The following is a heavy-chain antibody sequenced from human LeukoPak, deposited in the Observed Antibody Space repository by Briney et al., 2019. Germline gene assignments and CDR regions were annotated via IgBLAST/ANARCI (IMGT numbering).Heavy chain of an antibody. CDR3: ARGGPNRSGWTLDH. J-gene: IGHJ4*02. D-gene: IGHD6-19*01. CDR2: VHYSGTA. CDR1: DGSITNYD. V-gene: IGHV4-59*01. Sequence: SETLSLTCTVSDGSITNYDWSWVRQPPGKGLGFIGHVHYSGTANYNPSLRSRVTISIDTSKKHFFLKLKSVTAADTAVYYCARGGPNRSGWTLDHWGQGTLVTVSS.